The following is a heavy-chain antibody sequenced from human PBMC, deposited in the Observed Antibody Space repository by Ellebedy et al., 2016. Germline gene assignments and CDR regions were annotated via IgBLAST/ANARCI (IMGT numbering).Heavy chain of an antibody. CDR3: AWIMVRGPGDV. CDR1: GFSLHNARMG. D-gene: IGHD3-10*01. CDR2: IFSNDEK. V-gene: IGHV2-26*04. J-gene: IGHJ6*04. Sequence: SGPTLVNPTATLTLTCTVSGFSLHNARMGVSWIRQPPGKALEWLAHIFSNDEKSYSTSLKSRLTISEDTSKSQVVLTMTNMDPVDTATYYCAWIMVRGPGDVWGKGTTVTVSS.